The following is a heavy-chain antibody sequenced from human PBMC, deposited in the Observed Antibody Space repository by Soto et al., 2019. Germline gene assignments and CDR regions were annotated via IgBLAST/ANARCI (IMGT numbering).Heavy chain of an antibody. CDR2: ISLYNGNT. Sequence: APAELSWKEYGVGLASRGRSWVRQDTGQGLEWMGWISLYNGNTNYAQQFQGRVTMTTDTSTSTAYMELRSLRSDDTAMYFCAIYHLELFRFDYLVQGTLVPVSS. V-gene: IGHV1-18*01. CDR1: GVGLASRG. CDR3: AIYHLELFRFDY. D-gene: IGHD2-2*01. J-gene: IGHJ4*02.